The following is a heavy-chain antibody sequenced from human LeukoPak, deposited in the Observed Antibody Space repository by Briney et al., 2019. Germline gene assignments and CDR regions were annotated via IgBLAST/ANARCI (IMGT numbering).Heavy chain of an antibody. CDR3: ARDQRDYGMDV. Sequence: GGSLRLSCAASGFTVSSNYMSWVRQAPGKGLEWVSIVYSGGSTYYGDSVKGRFTISRDDSKNTLYLQMNSLRVDDTAVYYCARDQRDYGMDVWGQGTTVTVSS. J-gene: IGHJ6*02. CDR2: VYSGGST. V-gene: IGHV3-53*01. CDR1: GFTVSSNY.